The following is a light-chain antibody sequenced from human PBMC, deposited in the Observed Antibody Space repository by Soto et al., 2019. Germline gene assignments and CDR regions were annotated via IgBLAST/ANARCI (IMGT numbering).Light chain of an antibody. J-gene: IGKJ1*01. Sequence: QVSASPSSLSASVGYRVTITCRSSQGMGSDLSWYQQKPGKAPKLLIYAASTLQSGVPSRFSGSGSGTDFTLTISSLQPDDFATYYCQQYNSYSPWTFGQGTKVDIK. CDR3: QQYNSYSPWT. CDR2: AAS. CDR1: QGMGSD. V-gene: IGKV1-27*01.